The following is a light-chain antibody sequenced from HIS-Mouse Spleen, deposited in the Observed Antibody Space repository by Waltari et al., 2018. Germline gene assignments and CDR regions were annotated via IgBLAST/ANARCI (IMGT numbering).Light chain of an antibody. CDR2: EVS. J-gene: IGLJ2*01. Sequence: QSALTQPPSASGSPGQSVTIPCTGTSSDVGCYNYVPWYQQHPGKAPKLMIYEVSKRPSGVPDRFSGSKSGNTASLTVSGLQAEDEADYYCSSYAGSNNLVFGGGTKLTVL. CDR3: SSYAGSNNLV. CDR1: SSDVGCYNY. V-gene: IGLV2-8*01.